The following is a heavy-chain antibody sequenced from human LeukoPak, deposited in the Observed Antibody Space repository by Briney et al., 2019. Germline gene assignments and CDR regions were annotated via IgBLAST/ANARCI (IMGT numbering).Heavy chain of an antibody. V-gene: IGHV3-21*01. CDR3: ARDRPTGASRLFVVQ. J-gene: IGHJ4*02. D-gene: IGHD3-3*01. CDR2: MSSGSRYI. CDR1: GFTFSSYS. Sequence: GGSLRLSCAASGFTFSSYSMTWVRQAPGWGLELVSSMSSGSRYIYYADSVRGRFTISRDNAKNSLYLLMNSLRAEDTAVYYCARDRPTGASRLFVVQWGQGTLVTVSS.